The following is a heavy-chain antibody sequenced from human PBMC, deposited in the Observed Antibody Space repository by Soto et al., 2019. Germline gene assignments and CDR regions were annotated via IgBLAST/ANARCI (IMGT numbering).Heavy chain of an antibody. V-gene: IGHV3-23*01. D-gene: IGHD3-3*01. CDR3: AKVGDYDFWSGYPYFDY. CDR1: GFTFNSYA. J-gene: IGHJ4*02. CDR2: VSGSGDST. Sequence: PGGSLRLSCVASGFTFNSYAMSWVRQAPGKXLEWVSGVSGSGDSTYYADSVKGRFTISRDNSKNTVYLQISGLRAEDTATYYCAKVGDYDFWSGYPYFDYWGQGTLVTVSS.